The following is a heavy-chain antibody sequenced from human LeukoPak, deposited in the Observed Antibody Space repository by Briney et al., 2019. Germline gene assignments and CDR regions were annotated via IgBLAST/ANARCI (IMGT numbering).Heavy chain of an antibody. V-gene: IGHV3-23*01. CDR2: ISGSGGST. D-gene: IGHD4/OR15-4a*01. Sequence: GGSLRLSCAASGFTFSSYAMSWVRQAPGKGLEWVSAISGSGGSTYYADSVKGRFTVSRDDSKNTLFLQMNSLRAEDTAIYYCAKERDYGPADYWGQGTLVTVSS. CDR3: AKERDYGPADY. CDR1: GFTFSSYA. J-gene: IGHJ4*02.